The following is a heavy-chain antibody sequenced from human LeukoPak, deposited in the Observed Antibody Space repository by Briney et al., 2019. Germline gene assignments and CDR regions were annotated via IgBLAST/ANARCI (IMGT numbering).Heavy chain of an antibody. Sequence: GRSLRPSFAASGFPFSSYGMHWVRQAPGKGLEWVAVISYDGSNKYYADSVKGRFTISRDNSKNTLYLQMNSLRAEDTAVYYCAKDRGSGYPDYWGQGTLVTVSS. J-gene: IGHJ4*02. CDR2: ISYDGSNK. V-gene: IGHV3-30*18. D-gene: IGHD3-22*01. CDR1: GFPFSSYG. CDR3: AKDRGSGYPDY.